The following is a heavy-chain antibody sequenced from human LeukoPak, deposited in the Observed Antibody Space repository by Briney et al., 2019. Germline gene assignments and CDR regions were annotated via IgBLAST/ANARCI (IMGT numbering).Heavy chain of an antibody. CDR2: IYPGDSDT. CDR3: ARHVVPYYYDSSGYSRPGY. V-gene: IGHV5-51*01. J-gene: IGHJ4*02. Sequence: GESLKVSCKGSGYSFTSYWIGWVRQMPGKGLEWMGIIYPGDSDTRYSPSFQGQVTISADKSISTAYLQWSSLKASDTAMYYCARHVVPYYYDSSGYSRPGYWGQGTLVTVSS. CDR1: GYSFTSYW. D-gene: IGHD3-22*01.